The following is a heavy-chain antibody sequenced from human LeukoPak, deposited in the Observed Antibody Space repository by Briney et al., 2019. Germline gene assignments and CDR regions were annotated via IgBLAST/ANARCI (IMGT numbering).Heavy chain of an antibody. V-gene: IGHV4-39*01. D-gene: IGHD5-18*01. CDR3: ARQSQKYSYGFYYFDY. Sequence: SETLSLTCTVSGGSISSSSYYWGWIRQPPGKGLEWIGSIYYSGSTYYNPSLKSRVTMSVDTSKNQFSLKLSSVTAADTAVYYCARQSQKYSYGFYYFDYWGQGTLVTVSS. J-gene: IGHJ4*02. CDR2: IYYSGST. CDR1: GGSISSSSYY.